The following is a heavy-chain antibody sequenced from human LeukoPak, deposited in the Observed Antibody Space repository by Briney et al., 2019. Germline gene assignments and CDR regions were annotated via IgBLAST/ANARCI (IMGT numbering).Heavy chain of an antibody. J-gene: IGHJ4*02. CDR2: ISSSSYI. CDR3: ARVDYSSGWYGFDY. CDR1: GFTFSSDS. D-gene: IGHD6-19*01. V-gene: IGHV3-21*01. Sequence: GGSLRLSCAASGFTFSSDSMNWVRQAPGKGLECVSSISSSSYIYYADSVKGRFTIARDNAKNSLYLQMNGLRAEDTAVYYCARVDYSSGWYGFDYWGQGTLVTVSS.